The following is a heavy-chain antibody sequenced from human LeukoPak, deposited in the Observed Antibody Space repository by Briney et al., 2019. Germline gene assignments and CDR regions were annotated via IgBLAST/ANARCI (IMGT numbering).Heavy chain of an antibody. Sequence: ASVKVSCKASGGTFSSYAISWVRQAPGQGLEWMGGIIPIFGTANYAQKFQGRVTITADESTSTAYMELSSLRSEDTAVYYCARGPSYGSWSYYKYWGQGTLVTVSS. V-gene: IGHV1-69*13. CDR2: IIPIFGTA. CDR3: ARGPSYGSWSYYKY. J-gene: IGHJ4*02. CDR1: GGTFSSYA. D-gene: IGHD3-10*01.